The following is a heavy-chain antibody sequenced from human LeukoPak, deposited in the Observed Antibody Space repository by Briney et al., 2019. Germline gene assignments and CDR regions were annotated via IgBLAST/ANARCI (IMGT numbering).Heavy chain of an antibody. V-gene: IGHV3-23*01. D-gene: IGHD3-10*01. CDR1: GFTFSSYA. CDR2: ISGSGGST. CDR3: TKDPTMVQGVITDY. J-gene: IGHJ4*02. Sequence: GGSLRLSCAASGFTFSSYAMSWVRQAPWKRLEWVSAISGSGGSTYYADSVKGRFTISRDNSKNTLYLQMNSLRAEDTAVYYCTKDPTMVQGVITDYWGQGTLVTVSS.